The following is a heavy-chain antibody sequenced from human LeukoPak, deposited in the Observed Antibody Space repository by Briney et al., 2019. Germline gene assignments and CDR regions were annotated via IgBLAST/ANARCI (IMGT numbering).Heavy chain of an antibody. V-gene: IGHV3-23*01. D-gene: IGHD4-4*01. CDR3: AKGSGVTTAYYYYYGMDV. CDR2: ISGSGGST. J-gene: IGHJ6*02. CDR1: GFTFSSSA. Sequence: GGSLRLSCAASGFTFSSSAMSWVRQAPGKGLEWVSAISGSGGSTYYADSVKGRFTISRDNSKNTLYLQMNSLRAEDTAVYYCAKGSGVTTAYYYYYGMDVWGQGTTVTVSS.